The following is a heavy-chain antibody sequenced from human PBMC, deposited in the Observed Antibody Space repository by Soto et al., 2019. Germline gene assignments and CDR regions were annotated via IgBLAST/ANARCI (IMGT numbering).Heavy chain of an antibody. CDR1: GGTSISSSYC. J-gene: IGHJ4*02. CDR2: IYYSGST. CDR3: ARHTSDQALWFGELLFDY. D-gene: IGHD3-10*01. Sequence: SETHSLTSTVSGGTSISSSYCWGWIRKPPGKGLEWIGSIYYSGSTYYNPSLKSRVTISVDTSKNQFSLKLSSVTAADTAVYYCARHTSDQALWFGELLFDYWGQGTPVTVS. V-gene: IGHV4-39*01.